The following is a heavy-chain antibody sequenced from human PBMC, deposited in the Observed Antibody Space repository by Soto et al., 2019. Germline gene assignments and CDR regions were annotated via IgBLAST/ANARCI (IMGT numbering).Heavy chain of an antibody. CDR1: VVTYSIYA. CDR2: IIRIVGTA. J-gene: IGHJ2*01. CDR3: ARGRCHSSGWY. D-gene: IGHD6-19*01. V-gene: IGHV1-69*01. Sequence: LVKVSWKASVVTYSIYAIGWVRQAPGQGLEWVGGIIRIVGTANYAKKFQGRVTITADESTSTAYMELSSLRSENTAVYYCARGRCHSSGWY.